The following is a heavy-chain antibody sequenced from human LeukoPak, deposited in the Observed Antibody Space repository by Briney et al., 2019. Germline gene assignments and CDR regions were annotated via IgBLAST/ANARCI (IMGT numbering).Heavy chain of an antibody. Sequence: SETLSLTYTVSGGSISGYYWSWIRQPAGKGLEWLGRIYTSGSTNYNPSLKSRVTMSVDTSKNQFSLKLSSVTAADTAVYYCARMDDCGSTDCSAFDYWGQGTLAPVSS. CDR1: GGSISGYY. D-gene: IGHD2-2*01. CDR2: IYTSGST. CDR3: ARMDDCGSTDCSAFDY. V-gene: IGHV4-4*07. J-gene: IGHJ4*02.